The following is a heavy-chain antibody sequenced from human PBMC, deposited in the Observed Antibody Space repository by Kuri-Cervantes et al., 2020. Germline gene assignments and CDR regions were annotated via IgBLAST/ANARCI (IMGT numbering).Heavy chain of an antibody. J-gene: IGHJ4*02. V-gene: IGHV3-7*01. CDR1: GFTFSSSW. CDR3: ARDRAWLTFES. D-gene: IGHD5-12*01. CDR2: IKPDGSEK. Sequence: GESLKISCAASGFTFSSSWMNWVRQSPGKGLEWVANIKPDGSEKYYVDSVKGRFTISRDNAKNSLYLQMSSLGAEDTAIYYCARDRAWLTFESWGQGTLVTCYS.